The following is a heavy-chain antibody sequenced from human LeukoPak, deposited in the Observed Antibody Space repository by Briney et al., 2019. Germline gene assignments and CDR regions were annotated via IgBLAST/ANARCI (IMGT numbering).Heavy chain of an antibody. D-gene: IGHD6-6*01. J-gene: IGHJ6*02. Sequence: ASVTVSCKVSGYTLTELSMHWVRQAPGKGLEWMGGFDPEDGETIYAQKFQGRVTMTEDTSTDTVYMELSSLRSEDTAAYYCATDSSSGGNYYGMDVWGQGTTVTVSS. CDR2: FDPEDGET. CDR3: ATDSSSGGNYYGMDV. CDR1: GYTLTELS. V-gene: IGHV1-24*01.